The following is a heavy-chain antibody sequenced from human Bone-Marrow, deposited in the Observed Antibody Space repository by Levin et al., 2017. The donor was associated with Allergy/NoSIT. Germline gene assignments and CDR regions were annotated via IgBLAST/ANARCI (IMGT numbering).Heavy chain of an antibody. V-gene: IGHV4-4*07. CDR2: IYSSGTT. Sequence: PSETLSLTCTVSGGSINSFYWTWIRQTAGQGLEWIGRIYSSGTTYYSPSLKSRVTMSVDTSKNQFSLKLSSVTAADTAIYFCARDVSLATSGYYHYYFDYWGQGTLVTVSS. J-gene: IGHJ4*02. D-gene: IGHD3-22*01. CDR1: GGSINSFY. CDR3: ARDVSLATSGYYHYYFDY.